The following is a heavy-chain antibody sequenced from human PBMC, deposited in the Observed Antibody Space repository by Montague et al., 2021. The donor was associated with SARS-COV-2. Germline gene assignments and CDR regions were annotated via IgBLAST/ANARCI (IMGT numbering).Heavy chain of an antibody. V-gene: IGHV4-38-2*01. J-gene: IGHJ4*02. Sequence: SETLSLTCSVSGFSISSGFYWAWIRQSPGKGPEWIGTVYHSGYTXYNPSLKGRVTVSIDTSKNQFSLTVTSVTAADTAVYFCARRGYTGSDYFDYWGQGTLVNVSS. D-gene: IGHD5-12*01. CDR1: GFSISSGFY. CDR3: ARRGYTGSDYFDY. CDR2: VYHSGYT.